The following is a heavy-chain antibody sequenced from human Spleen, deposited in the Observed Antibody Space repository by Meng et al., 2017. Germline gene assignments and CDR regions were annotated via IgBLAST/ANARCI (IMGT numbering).Heavy chain of an antibody. J-gene: IGHJ4*02. CDR2: INHRGNT. D-gene: IGHD4-11*01. Sequence: QVQLQQGGEGLLKPSETLSLTCVVSGGSFSDYYWSWIRQPPGKGLEWIGEINHRGNTNYNSFLESRVTISVDTSQNSLSLKLSSVTAADSAVYYCARGPTTVAHDFDYWGQGTLVTVSS. CDR1: GGSFSDYY. V-gene: IGHV4-34*01. CDR3: ARGPTTVAHDFDY.